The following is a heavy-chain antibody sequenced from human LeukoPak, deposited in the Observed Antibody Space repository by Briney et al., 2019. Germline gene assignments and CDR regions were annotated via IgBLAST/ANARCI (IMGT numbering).Heavy chain of an antibody. CDR3: AGTWHCSSTSCYTGAFDI. CDR1: GFTFSSYA. J-gene: IGHJ3*02. Sequence: PGGSLRLSCAASGFTFSSYAMSWVRQAPGKGLEWVSAIIGSGGSTYYADSVKGRFTISRDNSKNTLYLQMNSLRAEDTAVYYCAGTWHCSSTSCYTGAFDIWGQGTMVTVSS. CDR2: IIGSGGST. V-gene: IGHV3-23*01. D-gene: IGHD2-2*02.